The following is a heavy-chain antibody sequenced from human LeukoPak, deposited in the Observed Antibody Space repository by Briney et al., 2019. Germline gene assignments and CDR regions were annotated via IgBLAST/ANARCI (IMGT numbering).Heavy chain of an antibody. D-gene: IGHD6-13*01. Sequence: GSLRLSCSASGFTFSSYAMYWVRQAPGKGLEYVSGISSNGGSTYYADSVKGRFTISRDNSKTTLFLQMNSLRAEDTAVYYCAKRTSGSSWYSSDSWGQGTLVTVSS. V-gene: IGHV3-64*04. J-gene: IGHJ4*02. CDR2: ISSNGGST. CDR3: AKRTSGSSWYSSDS. CDR1: GFTFSSYA.